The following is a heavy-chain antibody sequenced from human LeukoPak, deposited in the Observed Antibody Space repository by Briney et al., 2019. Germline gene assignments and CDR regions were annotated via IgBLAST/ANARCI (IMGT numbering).Heavy chain of an antibody. J-gene: IGHJ4*02. CDR1: GFTVNSNY. Sequence: GGSLRLSCAASGFTVNSNYMNWVRQAPGKGLEWVSSISSSSNYIYYADSVKGRFTISRDNAKNSVYLQVNSLRAEDTALYYCARESGSPDYWGQGTLVTVSS. CDR2: ISSSSNYI. V-gene: IGHV3-21*01. D-gene: IGHD3-10*01. CDR3: ARESGSPDY.